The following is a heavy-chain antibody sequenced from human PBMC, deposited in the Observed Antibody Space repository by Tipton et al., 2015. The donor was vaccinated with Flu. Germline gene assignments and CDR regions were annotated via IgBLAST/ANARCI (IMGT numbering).Heavy chain of an antibody. D-gene: IGHD3-10*01. CDR2: IYYSGNT. V-gene: IGHV4-31*03. J-gene: IGHJ5*02. CDR1: GGSVSSGGSY. Sequence: TLSLTCIVSGGSVSSGGSYWSWIRQHPGKGLEWIGNIYYSGNTFYNPSLKSRLIISLDKSNNQFSLKLTSVTAADTAVYYCARDRGFSNWFDPWGQGTLVTVSS. CDR3: ARDRGFSNWFDP.